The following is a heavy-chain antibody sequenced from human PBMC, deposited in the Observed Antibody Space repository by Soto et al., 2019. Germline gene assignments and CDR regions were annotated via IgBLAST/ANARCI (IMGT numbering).Heavy chain of an antibody. D-gene: IGHD2-2*01. CDR1: GFTFTYYA. J-gene: IGHJ4*02. CDR2: ISANGQGI. Sequence: PGGSLRLSCTASGFTFTYYALSWVRQAPGKGLEWVSAISANGQGIYYADSVRGRFTISRDNSKNTVSQHMDSLRAEDAAVYYCAKDRDHPRDQFHYWGQGTLVTVSS. CDR3: AKDRDHPRDQFHY. V-gene: IGHV3-23*01.